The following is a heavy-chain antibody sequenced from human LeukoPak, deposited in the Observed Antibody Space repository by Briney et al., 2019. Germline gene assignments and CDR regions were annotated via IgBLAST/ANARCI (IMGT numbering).Heavy chain of an antibody. CDR2: ISSSGSTM. CDR3: GRDGSGSPDH. J-gene: IGHJ4*02. D-gene: IGHD1-26*01. Sequence: GGSLRLSCAASGFTFSDYYVSWIRQAPGKGLEWLSYISSSGSTMYYADSVKGRFTISRDNAKNSLYLQMNGLRAEDTAVYYCGRDGSGSPDHWGQGTLVTVSS. V-gene: IGHV3-11*01. CDR1: GFTFSDYY.